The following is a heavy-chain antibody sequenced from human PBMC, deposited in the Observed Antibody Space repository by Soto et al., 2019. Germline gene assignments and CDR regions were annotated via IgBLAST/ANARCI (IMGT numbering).Heavy chain of an antibody. V-gene: IGHV3-11*01. CDR2: IDGSGTTI. J-gene: IGHJ4*02. CDR3: ARDVTPRGYSYDVSFDY. D-gene: IGHD5-18*01. CDR1: GFTFSDYY. Sequence: QVQLVESGGGVVKPGGSLRLSCAASGFTFSDYYMTWIRQAPGKGLEWVAFIDGSGTTIYDADSVKGRFTISRDNAKNSLYLQMNGLRAEDTAVYYCARDVTPRGYSYDVSFDYWGQGSLVTVSS.